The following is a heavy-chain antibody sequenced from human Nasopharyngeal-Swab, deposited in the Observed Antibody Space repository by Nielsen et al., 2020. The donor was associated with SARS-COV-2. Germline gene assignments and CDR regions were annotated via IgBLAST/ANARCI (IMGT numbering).Heavy chain of an antibody. CDR2: ISARGTST. V-gene: IGHV3-23*01. CDR1: GFTFSNYA. J-gene: IGHJ4*02. D-gene: IGHD3-10*01. Sequence: GESLKISCVASGFTFSNYAMSWARQAPGKGLEWVSTISARGTSTFYVDSVKGRFTIPRDNSKNTIHVQMSSLRAEDTAVYYCAREGQGTPIDFWGQGTLVTVSS. CDR3: AREGQGTPIDF.